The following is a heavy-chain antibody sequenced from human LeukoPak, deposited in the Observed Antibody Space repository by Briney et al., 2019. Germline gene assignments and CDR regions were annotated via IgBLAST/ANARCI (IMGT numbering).Heavy chain of an antibody. V-gene: IGHV3-23*01. CDR2: ISGSGGST. Sequence: GGSLRLSCAASGFTFSSYAMSWVRQAPGKGLEWVSAISGSGGSTYYADSVKGRFTISRDNSKNTLYLQMNSLRAKDTAVYYCAKDGSSGWWGGFQHWGQGTLVTVSS. J-gene: IGHJ1*01. CDR1: GFTFSSYA. D-gene: IGHD6-19*01. CDR3: AKDGSSGWWGGFQH.